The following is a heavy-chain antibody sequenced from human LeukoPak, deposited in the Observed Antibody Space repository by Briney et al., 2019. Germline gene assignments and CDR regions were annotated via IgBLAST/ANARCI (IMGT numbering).Heavy chain of an antibody. V-gene: IGHV3-23*01. D-gene: IGHD7-27*01. CDR2: ISVSGGNT. CDR1: GLTFSTHA. Sequence: GGSLRLSCAASGLTFSTHAMNWVRQAPGKGLEWVSTISVSGGNTFYADSVKGRFTISRDNSKNTLYLQMNSLRADDTAVYYCATTPANWGTNWGQGTLVAVSS. J-gene: IGHJ4*02. CDR3: ATTPANWGTN.